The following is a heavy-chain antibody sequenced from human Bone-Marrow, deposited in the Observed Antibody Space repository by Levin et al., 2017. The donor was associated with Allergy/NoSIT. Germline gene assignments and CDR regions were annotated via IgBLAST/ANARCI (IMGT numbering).Heavy chain of an antibody. Sequence: GGSLRLSCEASGFIFSNFAMHWVRQAPGKGLEWVAVIWHDGSNEYYLDSVQGRFIISRDNSKNKLYLQMNRLRAEDTGVYYCARDWALTGIDEPTILKEHWGQGTLVTASS. J-gene: IGHJ1*01. V-gene: IGHV3-33*01. CDR1: GFIFSNFA. D-gene: IGHD3-9*01. CDR3: ARDWALTGIDEPTILKEH. CDR2: IWHDGSNE.